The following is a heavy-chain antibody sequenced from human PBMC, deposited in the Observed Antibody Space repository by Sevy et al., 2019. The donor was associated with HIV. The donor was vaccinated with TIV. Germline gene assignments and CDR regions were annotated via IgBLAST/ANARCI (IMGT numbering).Heavy chain of an antibody. V-gene: IGHV3-23*01. Sequence: GGSLRLSCAASGFTFSTYAMSWVRQAPGKGLEWVSAISGSGGSTYYADSVKGRFTISRDNSKNTAYLQMNSLRGEDTATYYCAKDYISGWPERWFDPWGQGTLVTVSS. CDR1: GFTFSTYA. D-gene: IGHD6-19*01. CDR3: AKDYISGWPERWFDP. CDR2: ISGSGGST. J-gene: IGHJ5*02.